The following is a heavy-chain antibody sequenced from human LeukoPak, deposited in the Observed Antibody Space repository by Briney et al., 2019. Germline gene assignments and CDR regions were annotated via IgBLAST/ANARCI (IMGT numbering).Heavy chain of an antibody. J-gene: IGHJ5*02. Sequence: SETLSLTCTVSGGSISSSSYYWGWIRQPPGKGLEWIGSIYYSGSTYYNPSLKSRVTISVDTSKNQFSLKLSSVTAADTAVYYCARVRYCSSTSCYNWFDPWGQGTLVTVSS. CDR1: GGSISSSSYY. D-gene: IGHD2-2*01. CDR2: IYYSGST. V-gene: IGHV4-39*07. CDR3: ARVRYCSSTSCYNWFDP.